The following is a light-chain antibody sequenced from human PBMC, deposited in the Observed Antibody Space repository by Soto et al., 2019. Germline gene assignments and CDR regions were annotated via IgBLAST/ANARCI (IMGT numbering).Light chain of an antibody. CDR2: KAS. CDR3: QQYHSFSYT. V-gene: IGKV1-5*03. Sequence: IQMTQSPSTLSASVGDRVTITCRASQSISSWLAWYQQKPGKAPKLLIYKASSLESGVPSRFSGSDSGTEFTLTISSLQPDDFATYYCQQYHSFSYTFGQGTKLEFK. J-gene: IGKJ2*01. CDR1: QSISSW.